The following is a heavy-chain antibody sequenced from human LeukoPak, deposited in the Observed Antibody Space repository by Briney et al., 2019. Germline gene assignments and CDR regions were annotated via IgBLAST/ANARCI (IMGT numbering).Heavy chain of an antibody. Sequence: GGSLRLSCAASGFTLSDYYMDWVRQAPGKGLEWVGRSRNEANSYSTDYAASVKGRFTISRDDSKSIAYLQMNSLKTEDTAVYYCARLRCSGGSCRNGPIYYFDYWGQGTLVTVSS. CDR3: ARLRCSGGSCRNGPIYYFDY. CDR2: SRNEANSYST. CDR1: GFTLSDYY. D-gene: IGHD2-15*01. V-gene: IGHV3-72*01. J-gene: IGHJ4*02.